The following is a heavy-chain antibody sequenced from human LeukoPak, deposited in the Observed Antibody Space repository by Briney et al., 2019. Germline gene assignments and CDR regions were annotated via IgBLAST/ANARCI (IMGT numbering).Heavy chain of an antibody. CDR3: ARRKSSSSGRGYYYYMDV. CDR2: IYTSGST. V-gene: IGHV4-4*09. CDR1: GGSISSYY. Sequence: SETLSLTCSVSGGSISSYYWSWIRQPPGKGLEWIGYIYTSGSTNYNPSLKSRVTISVDTSKNQFSLKLSSVTAADTAVYYCARRKSSSSGRGYYYYMDVWGKGTTVTVSS. D-gene: IGHD6-6*01. J-gene: IGHJ6*03.